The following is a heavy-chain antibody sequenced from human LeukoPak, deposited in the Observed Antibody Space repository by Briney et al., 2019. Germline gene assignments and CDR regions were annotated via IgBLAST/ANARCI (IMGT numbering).Heavy chain of an antibody. CDR2: ISGSGGST. V-gene: IGHV3-23*01. D-gene: IGHD2-2*01. CDR3: AKDTETDCSSTNCYLYNAFDM. J-gene: IGHJ3*02. CDR1: GFTFSSYA. Sequence: GGSLRLSCAASGFTFSSYAMSWVRQAPGKGLEWVSAISGSGGSTYYADSVKGRFTISRDNSKNTLYLQMNSLRAEDTAVYYCAKDTETDCSSTNCYLYNAFDMWGQGTMVTVSS.